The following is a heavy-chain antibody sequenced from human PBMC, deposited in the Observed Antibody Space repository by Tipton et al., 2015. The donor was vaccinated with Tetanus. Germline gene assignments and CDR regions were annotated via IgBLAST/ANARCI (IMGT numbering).Heavy chain of an antibody. CDR1: GVSMRNGGFS. CDR3: ARAPYSSPGKYYFDY. D-gene: IGHD4-11*01. J-gene: IGHJ4*02. CDR2: IYHTGGS. Sequence: TLSLTCAVSGVSMRNGGFSWSWTRQPPGKGLEWIGYIYHTGGSYYNPSLKSRVTMSVDLSKNQFSLKLSSVTAADTAVYYCARAPYSSPGKYYFDYWGQGTLVTVSS. V-gene: IGHV4-30-2*01.